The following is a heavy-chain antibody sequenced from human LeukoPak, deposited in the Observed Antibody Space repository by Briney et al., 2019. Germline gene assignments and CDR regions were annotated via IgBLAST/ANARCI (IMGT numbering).Heavy chain of an antibody. Sequence: GGSLRLSCAASGFTFSSYAMHWVRQAPGKGLEWVAVISYDGSNKYYADSVKGRFTISRDNSKNTLYLQMNSLRAEDTAVYYRATLGGSYYMGPSYYFDYWAREPWSPSPQ. CDR3: ATLGGSYYMGPSYYFDY. J-gene: IGHJ4*02. CDR2: ISYDGSNK. D-gene: IGHD3-10*01. V-gene: IGHV3-30*04. CDR1: GFTFSSYA.